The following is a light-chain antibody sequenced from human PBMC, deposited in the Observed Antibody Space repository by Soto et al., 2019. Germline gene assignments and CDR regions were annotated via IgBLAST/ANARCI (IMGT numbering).Light chain of an antibody. J-gene: IGKJ1*01. CDR1: QSISSW. CDR3: QQYNSYST. Sequence: DIQMTQSPSTLSASVGDRVTITCRASQSISSWLAWYQQKPGKAHKLLIYKASSLESGVPSRFSGSGSGTEFTLTISSLPPDDVATYDCQQYNSYSTFGQGTKVEIK. V-gene: IGKV1-5*03. CDR2: KAS.